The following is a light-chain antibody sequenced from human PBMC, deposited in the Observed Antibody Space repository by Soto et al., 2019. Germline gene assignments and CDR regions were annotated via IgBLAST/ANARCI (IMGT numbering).Light chain of an antibody. CDR2: KAS. CDR3: QQYNSYPT. J-gene: IGKJ1*01. V-gene: IGKV1-5*03. Sequence: DIQMTQSPSTLSASVGDRVTITCRASQSISSWLAWYQQKPGKAPKILFYKASSLESGVPSRFSGSGSGTEFTLTSSSLKPYDFVPDDCQQYNSYPTFGQGTKVEI. CDR1: QSISSW.